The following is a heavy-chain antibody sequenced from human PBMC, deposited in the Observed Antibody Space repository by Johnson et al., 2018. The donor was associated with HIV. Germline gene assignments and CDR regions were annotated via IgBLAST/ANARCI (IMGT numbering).Heavy chain of an antibody. V-gene: IGHV3-30*18. J-gene: IGHJ3*02. CDR1: GFTFSNYG. CDR2: IWYDGSNK. D-gene: IGHD6-19*01. Sequence: QVQLVESGGGLVQPGRSLRLSCAASGFTFSNYGMHWVRQAPGKGLEWVAVIWYDGSNKYYADSVKGRFTISRDNSKNTLYLQMNSLRAEDTAVYYCAKDRAVGYSSGWYQAVINAFDIWGQGTMVTVSS. CDR3: AKDRAVGYSSGWYQAVINAFDI.